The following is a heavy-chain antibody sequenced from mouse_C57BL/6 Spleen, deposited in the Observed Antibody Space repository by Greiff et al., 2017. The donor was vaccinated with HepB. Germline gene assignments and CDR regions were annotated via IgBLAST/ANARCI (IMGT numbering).Heavy chain of an antibody. D-gene: IGHD2-5*01. CDR1: GYTFTSYW. CDR3: ARLATTMAYYSNYWFAY. V-gene: IGHV1-69*01. J-gene: IGHJ3*01. CDR2: IDPSDSYT. Sequence: QVHVKQPGAELVMPGASVKLSCKASGYTFTSYWMHWVKQRPGQGLEWIGEIDPSDSYTNYNQKFKGKSTLTVDKSSSTAYMQLSSLTSEDSAVDYCARLATTMAYYSNYWFAYWGQGTLVTVSA.